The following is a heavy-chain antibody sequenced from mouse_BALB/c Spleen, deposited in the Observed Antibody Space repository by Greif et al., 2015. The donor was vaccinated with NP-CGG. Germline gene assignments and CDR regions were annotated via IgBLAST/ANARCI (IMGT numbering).Heavy chain of an antibody. CDR2: IDPSDSYT. J-gene: IGHJ4*01. Sequence: QVQLQQSGAELVKPGASVKMSCKASGYTFTSYWMHWVKQRPGQGLEWIGVIDPSDSYTSYNQKFKGKATLTVDTSSSTAYMQLSSLTSEDSAVYYCTRPYYGNYDAMDYWGQGTSVTVSS. CDR1: GYTFTSYW. D-gene: IGHD2-10*01. V-gene: IGHV1S127*01. CDR3: TRPYYGNYDAMDY.